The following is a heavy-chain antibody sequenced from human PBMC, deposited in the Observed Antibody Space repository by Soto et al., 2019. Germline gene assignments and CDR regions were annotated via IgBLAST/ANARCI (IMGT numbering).Heavy chain of an antibody. CDR1: PGSISSYY. D-gene: IGHD2-8*01. CDR3: AKGGCYHDY. CDR2: IKYSGST. Sequence: SVTLSLTCTVSPGSISSYYWNGMRQPPGKGLEWIVYIKYSGSTDYCPSLKSRVAISVDTSENQFSLKLTSVTAADTAVYCCAKGGCYHDYWGQGTMVTVSS. V-gene: IGHV4-59*01. J-gene: IGHJ4*02.